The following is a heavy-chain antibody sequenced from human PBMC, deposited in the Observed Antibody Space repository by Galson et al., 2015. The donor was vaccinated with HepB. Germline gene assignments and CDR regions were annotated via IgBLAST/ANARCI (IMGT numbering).Heavy chain of an antibody. CDR1: GGSFSGYY. CDR3: ARANPAPADSYYYYYYYMDV. D-gene: IGHD2-2*01. J-gene: IGHJ6*03. V-gene: IGHV4-34*01. CDR2: INHSGST. Sequence: SETLSLTCAVYGGSFSGYYWSWIRQPPGKGLEWIGEINHSGSTNYNPSLKSRVTISVDTSKNQFSLKLSSVTAADTAVYYCARANPAPADSYYYYYYYMDVWGKGTTVTVSS.